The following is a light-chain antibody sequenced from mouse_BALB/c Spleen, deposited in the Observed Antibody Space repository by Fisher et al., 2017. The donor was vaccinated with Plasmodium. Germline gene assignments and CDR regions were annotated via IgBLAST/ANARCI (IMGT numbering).Light chain of an antibody. V-gene: IGKV1-135*01. CDR3: WQGTNFPFT. CDR1: QSLLDSDGKTY. CDR2: LVS. J-gene: IGKJ4*01. Sequence: VLTQSPLTLSVTIGQPASISCKSSQSLLDSDGKTYLNWLLQRPGQSPKRLISLVSKLDSRVPDRFTGSGSGTDFTLKISRVEAEDLGVYYCWQGTNFPFTFGSGTKLEIK.